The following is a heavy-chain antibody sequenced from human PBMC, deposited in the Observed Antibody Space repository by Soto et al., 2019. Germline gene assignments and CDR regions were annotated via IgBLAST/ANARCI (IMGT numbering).Heavy chain of an antibody. CDR3: ANQESDWNDPFDY. CDR2: ISYDGTDE. CDR1: GFSFSSYG. J-gene: IGHJ4*02. D-gene: IGHD1-1*01. V-gene: IGHV3-30*18. Sequence: QVQLVESGGGVVQPGRSLRLSCAASGFSFSSYGMHWVRQAPGKGLEWVAMISYDGTDEYYADSVKGRFTISRDNSKNAVNLQMNSLRAEDTAVYYCANQESDWNDPFDYWGPGTLVTVSS.